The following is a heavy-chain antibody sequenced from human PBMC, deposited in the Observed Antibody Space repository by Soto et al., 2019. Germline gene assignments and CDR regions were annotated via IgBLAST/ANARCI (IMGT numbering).Heavy chain of an antibody. V-gene: IGHV4-59*01. D-gene: IGHD2-2*02. CDR1: GGTISTYY. CDR3: VREAYLGHGHAIDH. J-gene: IGHJ4*02. Sequence: SETLSLTCAVSGGTISTYYWSWIRQPPGKGLEWIGYNYHSGTTNYNPSLKSRVTISVDTSKNQFSLRLTSVTAADTAIYYCVREAYLGHGHAIDHWGQGTLVTVSS. CDR2: NYHSGTT.